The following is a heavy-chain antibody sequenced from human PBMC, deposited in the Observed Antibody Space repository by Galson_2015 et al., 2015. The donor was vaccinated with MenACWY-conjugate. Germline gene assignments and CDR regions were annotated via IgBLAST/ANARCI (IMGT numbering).Heavy chain of an antibody. Sequence: SLRLSCAASGFTFTDYYMSWVRQGPGKGLEWVSYISSSGRFTNYAASVKGRFAVSRDNAKNSLYLQMNNLRADDTAVYYCARYHGSGSCYSGWGPGTLVTVSS. D-gene: IGHD3-10*01. V-gene: IGHV3-11*03. J-gene: IGHJ4*02. CDR3: ARYHGSGSCYSG. CDR1: GFTFTDYY. CDR2: ISSSGRFT.